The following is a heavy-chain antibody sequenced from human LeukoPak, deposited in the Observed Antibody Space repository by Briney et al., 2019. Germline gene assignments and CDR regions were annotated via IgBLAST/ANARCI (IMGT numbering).Heavy chain of an antibody. CDR2: IYYTGTT. CDR3: ARQEIGLRSFDP. V-gene: IGHV4-39*01. CDR1: GGSFSSSLYH. D-gene: IGHD2/OR15-2a*01. J-gene: IGHJ5*02. Sequence: SETLSLTCAVYGGSFSSSLYHWGWIRQSPGKNLEWLGSIYYTGTTHYNPSLKSRVTISVDTSKNQFSLNLSSVTAADTAVYYCARQEIGLRSFDPWGQGTLVTVSS.